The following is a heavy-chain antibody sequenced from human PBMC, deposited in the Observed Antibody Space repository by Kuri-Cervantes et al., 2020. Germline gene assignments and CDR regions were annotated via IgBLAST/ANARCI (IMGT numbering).Heavy chain of an antibody. CDR3: ARRPSSSRFQYNYYYMDV. J-gene: IGHJ6*03. Sequence: SCAVSGGSISSSNWWSWVRQPPGKGLEWIGEIYHSGSTNYNPSLKSRVTISVDKSKNQFSLKLSSVTAADTAVYYCARRPSSSRFQYNYYYMDVWGKGTTVTVSS. CDR1: GGSISSSNW. CDR2: IYHSGST. D-gene: IGHD6-13*01. V-gene: IGHV4-4*02.